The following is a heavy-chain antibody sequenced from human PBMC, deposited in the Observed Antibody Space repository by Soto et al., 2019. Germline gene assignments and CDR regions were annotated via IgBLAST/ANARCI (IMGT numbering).Heavy chain of an antibody. CDR3: ATLQLAGPDY. CDR2: INTDGSGT. CDR1: GFTFSDYW. D-gene: IGHD6-19*01. Sequence: EVQLVESGGDLVQPGGSLRLSCAASGFTFSDYWMHWVRQVPGKGLVWVSRINTDGSGTSYADFVKGRFTISRDNAKNTLYLQMNSLSADYTAVYYCATLQLAGPDYWGQGTLVTVSS. J-gene: IGHJ4*02. V-gene: IGHV3-74*01.